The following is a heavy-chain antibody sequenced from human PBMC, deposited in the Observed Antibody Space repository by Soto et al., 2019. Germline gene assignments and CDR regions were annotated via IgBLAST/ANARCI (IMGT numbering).Heavy chain of an antibody. CDR2: ITSSDVTM. CDR3: VGEVGFQLIY. J-gene: IGHJ4*02. CDR1: GFTFSTHS. V-gene: IGHV3-48*01. Sequence: EVQLVESGGGLVQPGGSLRLSCAASGFTFSTHSMNWVRQAPGKGLEWISYITSSDVTMYADSVKGRFTISRDNAKNSLYLQRNSLRGEDTAVYFCVGEVGFQLIYWGQGTLVTVSS. D-gene: IGHD2-2*01.